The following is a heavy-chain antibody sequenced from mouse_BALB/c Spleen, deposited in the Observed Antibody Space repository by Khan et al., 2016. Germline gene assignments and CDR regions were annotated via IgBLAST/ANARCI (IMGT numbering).Heavy chain of an antibody. J-gene: IGHJ3*01. V-gene: IGHV14-3*02. Sequence: VQLQQSGAELVKPGASVKLSCTASGFNIKDTYMHWVKQRPEQGLEWIGRIDPANGNTKYDPKFQGKATITADTSSNTAYLQLSSLTSEDTAVSYCARRDYAAGFAYWGQGTLVTVSA. CDR3: ARRDYAAGFAY. D-gene: IGHD2-4*01. CDR2: IDPANGNT. CDR1: GFNIKDTY.